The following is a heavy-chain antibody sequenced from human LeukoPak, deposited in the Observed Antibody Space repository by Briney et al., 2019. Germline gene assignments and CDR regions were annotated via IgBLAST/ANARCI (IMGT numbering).Heavy chain of an antibody. CDR1: GFTVSSNY. V-gene: IGHV3-53*01. CDR2: IYSGGST. Sequence: GGSLRLSCAASGFTVSSNYMSWVRQAPGKGLEWVSVIYSGGSTFYADSVKGRFTISRDNSKNTLYLQMNSLRAEDTAVYYCAKDARDSSGWYDYWGQGTLVTVSS. CDR3: AKDARDSSGWYDY. J-gene: IGHJ4*02. D-gene: IGHD6-19*01.